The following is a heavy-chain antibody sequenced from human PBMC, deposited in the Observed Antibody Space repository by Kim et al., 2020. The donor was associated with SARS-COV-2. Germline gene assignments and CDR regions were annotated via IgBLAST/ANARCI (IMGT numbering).Heavy chain of an antibody. CDR1: GFTFSSYG. CDR2: IWYDGSNK. D-gene: IGHD6-19*01. Sequence: GGSLRLSCAASGFTFSSYGMHWVRQAPGKGLEWVAVIWYDGSNKYYADSVKGRFTISRDNSKNTLYLQMNSLRAEDTAVYYCARFRARKQWLGDLYYYYGMDVWGQGTTVTVSS. CDR3: ARFRARKQWLGDLYYYYGMDV. V-gene: IGHV3-33*01. J-gene: IGHJ6*02.